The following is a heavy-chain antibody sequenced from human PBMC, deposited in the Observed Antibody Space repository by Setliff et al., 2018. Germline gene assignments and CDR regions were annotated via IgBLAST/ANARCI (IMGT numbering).Heavy chain of an antibody. J-gene: IGHJ4*02. V-gene: IGHV4-59*11. CDR3: ALSDHYPFYYDY. CDR2: ISNRGST. CDR1: GDYISSQY. Sequence: SETLSLTCTVSGDYISSQYWSWIRQPPGKGLEWIGYISNRGSTDYNPSLKGRVTISEDTSRSQFSLKLTSVTTADTAVYYCALSDHYPFYYDYWGLGTLVTVSS. D-gene: IGHD3-3*01.